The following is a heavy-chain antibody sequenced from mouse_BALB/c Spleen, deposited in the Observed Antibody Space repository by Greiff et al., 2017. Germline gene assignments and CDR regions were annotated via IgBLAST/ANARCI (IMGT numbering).Heavy chain of an antibody. V-gene: IGHV7-3*02. D-gene: IGHD2-14*01. CDR3: ARVYRYGYFDY. J-gene: IGHJ2*01. Sequence: DVMLVESGGGLVQPGGSLRLSCATSGFTFTDYYMSWVRQPPGKALEWLGFIRNKANGYTTEYSASVKGRFTISRDNSQSILYLQMNTLRAEDSATYYCARVYRYGYFDYWGQGTTLTVSS. CDR2: IRNKANGYTT. CDR1: GFTFTDYY.